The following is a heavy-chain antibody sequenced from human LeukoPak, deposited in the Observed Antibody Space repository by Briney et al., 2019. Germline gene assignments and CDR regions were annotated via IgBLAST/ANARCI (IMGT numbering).Heavy chain of an antibody. Sequence: GGSLRLSCAASGFTFSSYAMSWVRQAPGKGLEWVSAISGSGGSTYYADSVKGRFTISRDNSKNTLYLQMNSLRAEDTAVYYCARKFYSGSWYFDYWGQGTLVTVSS. CDR2: ISGSGGST. V-gene: IGHV3-23*01. D-gene: IGHD6-13*01. CDR3: ARKFYSGSWYFDY. J-gene: IGHJ4*02. CDR1: GFTFSSYA.